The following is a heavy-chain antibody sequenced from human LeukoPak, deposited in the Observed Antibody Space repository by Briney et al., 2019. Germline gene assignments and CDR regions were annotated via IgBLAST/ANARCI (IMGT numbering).Heavy chain of an antibody. CDR3: ARLLKQQLVENWYFDY. CDR2: INHRGST. V-gene: IGHV4-34*01. CDR1: GGSFSGYY. D-gene: IGHD6-13*01. Sequence: SETLSLTCAVYGGSFSGYYWSWIRQFPGKGLEWIGEINHRGSTNYNPSLESRVTISVDRSKNQFSLKLSSVTAADTAVYYCARLLKQQLVENWYFDYWGQGTLVTVSS. J-gene: IGHJ4*02.